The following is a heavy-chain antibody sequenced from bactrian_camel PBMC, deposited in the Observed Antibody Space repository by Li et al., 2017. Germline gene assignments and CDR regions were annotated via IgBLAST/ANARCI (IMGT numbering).Heavy chain of an antibody. CDR3: AARPSLCSGGYPLRILKYNY. D-gene: IGHD2*01. V-gene: IGHV3S53*01. J-gene: IGHJ4*01. CDR2: DNGVGTT. Sequence: HVQLVESGGGSVQAGGSLRLSCAASGSIQRTNCMGWFRQAPGKERDWVATDNGVGTTYYGDSVKGRFAISRDNAKNTLYLQMNSLKPEDTAMYYCAARPSLCSGGYPLRILKYNYWGQGTQVTVS. CDR1: GSIQRTNC.